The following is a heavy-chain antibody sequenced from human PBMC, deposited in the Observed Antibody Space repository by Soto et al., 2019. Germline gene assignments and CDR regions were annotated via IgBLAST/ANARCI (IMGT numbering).Heavy chain of an antibody. CDR1: GFTFSSYA. D-gene: IGHD4-17*01. CDR2: ISGSGGST. V-gene: IGHV3-23*01. J-gene: IGHJ4*02. Sequence: EVQLLESGGGLVQPGGSLRLSCGASGFTFSSYAMSWVRQAPGKGLEWVSAISGSGGSTYYADSVKGRFTISRDNSKNTLYLQMNSLRAEDTAVYYCARPYGGKGDNDYWGQGTLVTVSS. CDR3: ARPYGGKGDNDY.